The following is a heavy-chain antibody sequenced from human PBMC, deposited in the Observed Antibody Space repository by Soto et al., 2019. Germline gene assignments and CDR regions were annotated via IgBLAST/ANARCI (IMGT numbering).Heavy chain of an antibody. V-gene: IGHV3-30-3*01. J-gene: IGHJ6*02. D-gene: IGHD3-3*01. CDR2: ISYDGSNK. Sequence: GGSLRLSCAASGFTFSSYAMHWVRQAPGKGLEWVAVISYDGSNKYYADSVKGRFTISRDNSKNTLYLQMNSLRAEDTAVYYCAREGGYYDFWSGYYSYGHYYYGMDVWGQGTTVTVSS. CDR3: AREGGYYDFWSGYYSYGHYYYGMDV. CDR1: GFTFSSYA.